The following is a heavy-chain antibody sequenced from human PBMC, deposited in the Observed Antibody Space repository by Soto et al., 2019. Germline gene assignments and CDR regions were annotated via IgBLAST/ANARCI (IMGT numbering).Heavy chain of an antibody. Sequence: QVQLVESGGGVVQPGRPLRLSCAASGFTFSSYATHWVRQAPGKGLEGVAVISYDGRNKYYADSVKGRFTIYRDNSKNTLYLQMNSLRAEDTAVYYCARDLGIAAAGTDCVYWGQGTLVTVSS. D-gene: IGHD6-13*01. CDR1: GFTFSSYA. J-gene: IGHJ4*02. CDR2: ISYDGRNK. V-gene: IGHV3-30*04. CDR3: ARDLGIAAAGTDCVY.